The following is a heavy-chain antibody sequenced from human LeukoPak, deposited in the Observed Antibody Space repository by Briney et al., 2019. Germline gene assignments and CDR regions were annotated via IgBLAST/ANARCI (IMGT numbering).Heavy chain of an antibody. CDR2: IDWDDDK. CDR1: GFSLTTSGMC. Sequence: SGPTLVNPTQTLTLTCTFSGFSLTTSGMCVSWIRQPPGKALEWLARIDWDDDKYYSTSLKTRLTISKDTSKNQVVLTMTNMDPVDTATYYCARTIAARYYFDYWGQGTLATVSS. CDR3: ARTIAARYYFDY. V-gene: IGHV2-70*11. D-gene: IGHD6-6*01. J-gene: IGHJ4*02.